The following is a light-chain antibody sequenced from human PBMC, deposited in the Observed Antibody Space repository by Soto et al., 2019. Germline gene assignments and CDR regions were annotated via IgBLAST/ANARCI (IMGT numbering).Light chain of an antibody. J-gene: IGKJ4*01. Sequence: DIQMTQSPSTLSASVGDRVTITCRASQSISTWLAWYQQKPGTAPKLLIYKASNLEGGVPSRFSGSGSGTEFTITISGLQPDDFATYYCQQYNAYPLTFGGGTTVEIK. V-gene: IGKV1-5*03. CDR1: QSISTW. CDR3: QQYNAYPLT. CDR2: KAS.